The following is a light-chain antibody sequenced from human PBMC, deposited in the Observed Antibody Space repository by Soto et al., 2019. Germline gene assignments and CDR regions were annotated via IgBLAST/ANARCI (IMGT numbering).Light chain of an antibody. Sequence: QSVLTQPPSVSAAPGQRITISCSGTTSNIGRNFVSWYHQFPRAAPKLIIYDNDKRPAGIPDRFSGSRSGTSATLGITGLQPGDEADYYCGTWDHSLDAWVFGGGTKVTVL. V-gene: IGLV1-51*01. J-gene: IGLJ3*02. CDR3: GTWDHSLDAWV. CDR1: TSNIGRNF. CDR2: DND.